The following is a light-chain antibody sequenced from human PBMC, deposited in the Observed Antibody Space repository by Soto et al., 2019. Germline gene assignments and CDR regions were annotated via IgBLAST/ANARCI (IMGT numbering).Light chain of an antibody. V-gene: IGLV2-14*01. J-gene: IGLJ7*01. CDR3: SSYTTSNSYFV. CDR1: SSDVGGYNF. CDR2: EVR. Sequence: QSALTQPASVSGSPGQSITISCTGTSSDVGGYNFVSWYQQHPGKAPKLMIYEVRNRPSGVSNRFSGSKSGNTASLSIFGLQAEVEADYYCSSYTTSNSYFVFGTGTQLTVL.